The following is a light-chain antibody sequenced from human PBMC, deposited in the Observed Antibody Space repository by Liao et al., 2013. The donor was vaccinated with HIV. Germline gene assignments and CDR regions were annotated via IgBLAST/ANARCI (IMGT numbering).Light chain of an antibody. J-gene: IGLJ1*01. CDR1: KLGDKY. V-gene: IGLV3-1*01. CDR2: FNG. CDR3: QVWDSTSEQAV. Sequence: SYELTQPPSVSVSPGQTASITCSGDKLGDKYACWYQQKPGQAPVLVIYFNGDRPSEIPERFSGSNSGNTATLTISRAEAGDEADYYCQVWDSTSEQAVFGTGTKVTVL.